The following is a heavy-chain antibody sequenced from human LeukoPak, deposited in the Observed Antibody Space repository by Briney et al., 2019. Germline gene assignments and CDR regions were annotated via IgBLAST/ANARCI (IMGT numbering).Heavy chain of an antibody. Sequence: SVKVSCKASGGTFSSYAISWVRQAPGQGLEWMGGIIPIFGTANYAQKFQGRVTITADESTSTACMELSSLRSEDTAVYYCASSWYYYDSSGYYLYWGQGTLVTVSS. CDR2: IIPIFGTA. V-gene: IGHV1-69*13. CDR1: GGTFSSYA. CDR3: ASSWYYYDSSGYYLY. J-gene: IGHJ4*02. D-gene: IGHD3-22*01.